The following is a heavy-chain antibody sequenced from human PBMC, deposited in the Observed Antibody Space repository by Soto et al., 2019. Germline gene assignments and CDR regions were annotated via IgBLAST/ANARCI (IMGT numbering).Heavy chain of an antibody. Sequence: QVQLVPSGAEVKKPGASVKVSCKASGYTFTSSALHWVRQAPGQRREGMGWINAYNGHTKYSQKFQCRVTITRDTSASTSDMDLIRLRAEDTALYYYGRDRYYFDFLITYSDAFDMWGQGTMVTGSS. V-gene: IGHV1-3*01. CDR1: GYTFTSSA. CDR2: INAYNGHT. D-gene: IGHD3-9*01. J-gene: IGHJ3*02. CDR3: GRDRYYFDFLITYSDAFDM.